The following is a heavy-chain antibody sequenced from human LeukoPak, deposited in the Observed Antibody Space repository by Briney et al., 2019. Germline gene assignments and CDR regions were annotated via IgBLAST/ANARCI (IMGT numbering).Heavy chain of an antibody. CDR2: ISAYNGNT. J-gene: IGHJ4*02. CDR1: GDTFTTYG. V-gene: IGHV1-18*01. Sequence: GASVKVSCKASGDTFTTYGISWVRQAPGQGLEWMGWISAYNGNTKYAQNLQGRVTMTTDTSTSTAYMELRSLRSDDTAVYYCAKQHYGGNSVPWDYWGQRTLVTVSS. CDR3: AKQHYGGNSVPWDY. D-gene: IGHD4-23*01.